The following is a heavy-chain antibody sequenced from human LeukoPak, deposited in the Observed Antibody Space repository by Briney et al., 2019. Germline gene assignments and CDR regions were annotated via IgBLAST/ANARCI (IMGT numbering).Heavy chain of an antibody. CDR3: ARDRCSDGSCYSED. V-gene: IGHV4-59*12. Sequence: SETLSLTCTVSGGSMSGYYGSWIRQPPGKGLEWIGYIYYTGNTNSNPTLKSRVTISVDTSKNQFSLKLTSVTAADTAVYYCARDRCSDGSCYSEDWGQGTLVTVSS. CDR1: GGSMSGYY. D-gene: IGHD2-15*01. J-gene: IGHJ4*02. CDR2: IYYTGNT.